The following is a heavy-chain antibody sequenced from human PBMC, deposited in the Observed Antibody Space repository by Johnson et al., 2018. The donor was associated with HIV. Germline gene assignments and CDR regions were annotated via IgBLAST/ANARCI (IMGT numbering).Heavy chain of an antibody. Sequence: QVQLVESGGGVVQPGRSLRLSCAASGFTFSSYGMHWVRQAPGKGLAWVAVISYDGGNKYYADSVKGRFTIDSDTAKNSLYLQMNSLRAEDTAVYYCTTEDPRGYGYLFSFGDAFDIWGQGTMVTVSS. CDR3: TTEDPRGYGYLFSFGDAFDI. J-gene: IGHJ3*02. CDR1: GFTFSSYG. D-gene: IGHD5-18*01. CDR2: ISYDGGNK. V-gene: IGHV3-30*03.